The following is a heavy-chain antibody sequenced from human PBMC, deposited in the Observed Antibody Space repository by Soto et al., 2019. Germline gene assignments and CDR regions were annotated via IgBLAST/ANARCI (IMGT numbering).Heavy chain of an antibody. CDR2: IWYDGSNK. CDR1: GFTFSSYG. CDR3: ARGGGSGRYYYGMDG. D-gene: IGHD3-10*01. J-gene: IGHJ6*02. Sequence: QVQLVESGGGVVQPGRSLRLSCAASGFTFSSYGMHWVRQAPGKGLEWVAVIWYDGSNKYYADSVKGRFTISRDNSKNTLYLQMNSLRAEDTGGYYCARGGGSGRYYYGMDGLGQGTKVTGSS. V-gene: IGHV3-33*01.